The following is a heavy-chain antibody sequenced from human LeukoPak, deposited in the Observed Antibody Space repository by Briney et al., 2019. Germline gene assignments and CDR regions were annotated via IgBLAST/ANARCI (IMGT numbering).Heavy chain of an antibody. Sequence: PSETLSLTCTVSGGSISSTYDHWDWIRQPPGKGLEWLGSIRYSGTTYYNPSLKGRVTISVDTSNNQFSLRLRSVTAADTAVYYGARRLHYFDYWGQGSLVTVSS. J-gene: IGHJ4*02. D-gene: IGHD2-21*02. V-gene: IGHV4-39*01. CDR1: GGSISSTYDH. CDR3: ARRLHYFDY. CDR2: IRYSGTT.